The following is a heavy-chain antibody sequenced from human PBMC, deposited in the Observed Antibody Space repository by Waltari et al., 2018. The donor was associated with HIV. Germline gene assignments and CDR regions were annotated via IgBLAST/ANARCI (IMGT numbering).Heavy chain of an antibody. CDR3: AKSPGTWSTRD. CDR2: INPNSGGT. J-gene: IGHJ4*02. CDR1: GYTFTSYY. D-gene: IGHD1-1*01. Sequence: VQLVQSGAEVKKPGASVKVSCKASGYTFTSYYIHWVRQAPGQGLEWMGWINPNSGGTNYTQKFQGRVTMTRATSITTAYMELSRLRSDDTAVYYCAKSPGTWSTRDWGQGTLVTVSS. V-gene: IGHV1-2*02.